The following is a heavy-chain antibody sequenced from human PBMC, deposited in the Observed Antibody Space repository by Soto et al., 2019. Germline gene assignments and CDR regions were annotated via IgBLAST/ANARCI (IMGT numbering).Heavy chain of an antibody. CDR3: ARVVDTYYFYL. V-gene: IGHV3-21*01. J-gene: IGHJ4*02. D-gene: IGHD3-9*01. CDR2: ISSFSTNT. CDR1: GFIFSHYS. Sequence: GGSLRLSCEASGFIFSHYSMNWVRQAPGKGLEWVSSISSFSTNTYYRDSVKGRFTISRDNAKNSLYLQMNSLRAEDTAVYYCARVVDTYYFYLWGQGNMVTVSS.